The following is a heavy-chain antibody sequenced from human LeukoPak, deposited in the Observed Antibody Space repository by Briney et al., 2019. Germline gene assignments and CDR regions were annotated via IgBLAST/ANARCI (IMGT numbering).Heavy chain of an antibody. D-gene: IGHD4-17*01. CDR1: GYTFNYYD. CDR2: MNPYSGNT. CDR3: ARLSSHYGDYKVDP. Sequence: ASVKVSCKASGYTFNYYDINWVRQATGQGLEWMGWMNPYSGNTGYAQKFQGRVTMTRNISISTAYMEMSSLTPEDTAVYYCARLSSHYGDYKVDPWGQGTLVTVSS. V-gene: IGHV1-8*01. J-gene: IGHJ5*02.